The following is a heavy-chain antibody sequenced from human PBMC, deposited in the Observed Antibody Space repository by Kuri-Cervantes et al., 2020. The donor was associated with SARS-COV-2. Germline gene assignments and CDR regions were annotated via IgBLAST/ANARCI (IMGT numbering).Heavy chain of an antibody. CDR1: GFTFSSYS. CDR2: ISSSSSYI. Sequence: GESLKISCAASGFTFSSYSMNWVRQAPGKGLEWVSSISSSSSYIYYADSVKGRFTISRDNAKNSLYLQMNSLRAEDTAVYYCARGGIVGATSRRGGYYYYYMDVWGKGTTVTVSS. CDR3: ARGGIVGATSRRGGYYYYYMDV. V-gene: IGHV3-21*01. D-gene: IGHD1-26*01. J-gene: IGHJ6*03.